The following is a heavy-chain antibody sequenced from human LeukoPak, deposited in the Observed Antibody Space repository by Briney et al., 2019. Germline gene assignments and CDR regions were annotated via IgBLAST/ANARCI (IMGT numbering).Heavy chain of an antibody. D-gene: IGHD6-19*01. CDR2: ISSSGSTI. CDR1: GFTFSSYS. J-gene: IGHJ4*02. V-gene: IGHV3-48*04. Sequence: GGSLRLSCAASGFTFSSYSMNWVRQAPGKGLEWVSYISSSGSTIYYADSVKGRFTISRDNAKNSLYLQMNSLRAEDTAVYYCAKDRAVAGSFYFDYWGQGTLVTVSS. CDR3: AKDRAVAGSFYFDY.